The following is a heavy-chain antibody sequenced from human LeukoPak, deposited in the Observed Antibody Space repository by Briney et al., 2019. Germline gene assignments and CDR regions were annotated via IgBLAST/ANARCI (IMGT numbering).Heavy chain of an antibody. Sequence: SETLSLTCTVSGGSISGNSWTWIRQPPGKGLEWIGQIHYTGKPDYNPSLKSRITISVDTSKNQVSLQVSSVTAADSAIYYCARFGADYDMDVWGHGTTVTVFS. V-gene: IGHV4-59*01. CDR1: GGSISGNS. J-gene: IGHJ6*02. CDR3: ARFGADYDMDV. CDR2: IHYTGKP. D-gene: IGHD3-16*01.